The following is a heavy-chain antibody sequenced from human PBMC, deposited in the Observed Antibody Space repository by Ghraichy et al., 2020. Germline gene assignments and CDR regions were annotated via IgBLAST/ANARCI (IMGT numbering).Heavy chain of an antibody. V-gene: IGHV3-7*01. CDR3: ARARTYYYDSSGFGRQFDY. Sequence: GGSLRLSCAASVFTSSTYWMHWVRQAPGKGLEWVANINQDGSSTYYVDSVKGRFTISRDNAKNSLFLQINSLRADDTALYYCARARTYYYDSSGFGRQFDYWGQGTLVTVSS. CDR1: VFTSSTYW. D-gene: IGHD3-22*01. J-gene: IGHJ4*02. CDR2: INQDGSST.